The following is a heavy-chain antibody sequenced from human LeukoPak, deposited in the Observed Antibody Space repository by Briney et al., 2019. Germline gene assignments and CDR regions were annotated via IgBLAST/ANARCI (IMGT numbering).Heavy chain of an antibody. D-gene: IGHD3-10*01. CDR1: GGSISPYY. J-gene: IGHJ3*02. Sequence: ETLSLTCTVSGGSISPYYWSWIRQPPGKGLEWIGYVYYTGSTYYNPSLRSRVTILIDTSKNQFSLKLTSVTAADTAVYYCARAYYYGSGTFDIWGQGTMVTVSS. V-gene: IGHV4-59*01. CDR2: VYYTGST. CDR3: ARAYYYGSGTFDI.